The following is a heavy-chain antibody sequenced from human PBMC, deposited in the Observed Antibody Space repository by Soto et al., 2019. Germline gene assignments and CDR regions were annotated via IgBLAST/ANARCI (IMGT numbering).Heavy chain of an antibody. J-gene: IGHJ4*02. CDR2: ISAYNGNT. D-gene: IGHD3-9*01. V-gene: IGHV1-18*01. CDR1: GYTXTSYG. Sequence: ASVKVXCKASGYTXTSYGISWVRQAPGQGLEWMGWISAYNGNTNYAQKLQGRVTMTTDTSTSTAYMELRSLRSDDTAVYYCARDSDYDILTGYSQIDYWGQGTLVTVSS. CDR3: ARDSDYDILTGYSQIDY.